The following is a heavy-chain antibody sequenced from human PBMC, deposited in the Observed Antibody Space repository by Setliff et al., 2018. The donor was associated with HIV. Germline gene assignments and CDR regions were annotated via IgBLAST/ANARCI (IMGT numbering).Heavy chain of an antibody. Sequence: GVLRLSCAASGFTFSNAWMNWVRQAPGKGLEWVGQIKSKTDGGTTDYAAPVKGRFIISRDDSKNTLYLQMSSLKTEDTAVYYCTTESVFLDYFFDYWGQGTLVTVSS. CDR2: IKSKTDGGTT. CDR1: GFTFSNAW. J-gene: IGHJ4*02. V-gene: IGHV3-15*05. CDR3: TTESVFLDYFFDY. D-gene: IGHD3-9*01.